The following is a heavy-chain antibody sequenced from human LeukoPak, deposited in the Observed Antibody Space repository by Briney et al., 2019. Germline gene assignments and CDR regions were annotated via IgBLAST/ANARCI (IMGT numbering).Heavy chain of an antibody. CDR3: ANVGSSPVW. J-gene: IGHJ4*02. D-gene: IGHD2-15*01. Sequence: GGSLRLTCAASGFTFSSYAMSWVRQAPGKGLEWVSAISGSGGSTYYADSVKGRFSVSRDNSKNTLYLQMNSLRAEDTAVYYCANVGSSPVWWGQGTLVTVSS. CDR1: GFTFSSYA. CDR2: ISGSGGST. V-gene: IGHV3-23*01.